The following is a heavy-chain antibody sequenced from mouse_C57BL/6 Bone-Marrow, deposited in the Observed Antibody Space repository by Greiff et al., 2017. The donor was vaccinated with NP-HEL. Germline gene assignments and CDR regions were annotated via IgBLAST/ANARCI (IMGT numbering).Heavy chain of an antibody. V-gene: IGHV1-54*01. CDR1: GYAFTSYL. J-gene: IGHJ3*01. CDR2: LNPGSGGT. D-gene: IGHD2-5*01. Sequence: VQLQQSGAELVRPGNSVKVSCKASGYAFTSYLIAWVKQRPGQGLEWIGVLNPGSGGTNYNEKFKGKATLTADKSSSTAYIQLSSLTSEDSAVYFCAREDYSNYVCAYWGQGTLVTVSA. CDR3: AREDYSNYVCAY.